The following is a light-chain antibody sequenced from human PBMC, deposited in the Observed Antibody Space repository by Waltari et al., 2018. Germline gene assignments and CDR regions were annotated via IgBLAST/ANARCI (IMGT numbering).Light chain of an antibody. CDR2: FSS. CDR1: QGIYNH. J-gene: IGKJ1*01. V-gene: IGKV1-9*01. CDR3: QKLNSYPRT. Sequence: DIQLTQSPSFLSTSVGDRVTITCRASQGIYNHLAWYQQKPGKAPKLLIYFSSTLQSGVPSRFSGSGSGTEFTLTISSLQPEDFATYYCQKLNSYPRTFGQGTKVEIK.